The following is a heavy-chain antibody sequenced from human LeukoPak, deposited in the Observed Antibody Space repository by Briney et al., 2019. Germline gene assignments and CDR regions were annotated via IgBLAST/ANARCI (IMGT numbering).Heavy chain of an antibody. Sequence: GGSLRLSCAASGFTFSSYGMHWVRQAPGKGLEWVAFIRYDASNKYYADSVKGRFTISRDNSKNTLYLQMNSLRAEDTAVYYCARYNWNDQIDYWGQGTLVTVSS. CDR3: ARYNWNDQIDY. CDR1: GFTFSSYG. CDR2: IRYDASNK. J-gene: IGHJ4*02. D-gene: IGHD1-1*01. V-gene: IGHV3-30*02.